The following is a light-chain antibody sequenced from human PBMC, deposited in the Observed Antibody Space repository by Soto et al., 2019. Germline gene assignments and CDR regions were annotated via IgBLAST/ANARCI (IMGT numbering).Light chain of an antibody. CDR3: QQYGGSLLT. J-gene: IGKJ4*01. V-gene: IGKV3-20*01. CDR1: QNFGGMF. CDR2: GSS. Sequence: DIVLTQSPGTLSLSPGERATLSCRASQNFGGMFVAWYQQKLGQAPRLLIYGSSSRATGIPDRFSGSGSGTDFTLTISRLEPEDFAMYYYQQYGGSLLTFGGGTRVEIK.